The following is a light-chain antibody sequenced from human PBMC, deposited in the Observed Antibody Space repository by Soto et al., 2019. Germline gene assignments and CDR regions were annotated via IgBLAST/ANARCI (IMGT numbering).Light chain of an antibody. Sequence: QSVLTQPPSASGSPGQSVTISCTGTSSDVGGYNYVSWYQQHPGKAPKLLIFEVTNRPSGISGRFSGSKSGSTASLTISGLQAEDEADYYCSSYSSTNTPVLFGGGTKLTVL. CDR1: SSDVGGYNY. J-gene: IGLJ3*02. CDR2: EVT. CDR3: SSYSSTNTPVL. V-gene: IGLV2-14*01.